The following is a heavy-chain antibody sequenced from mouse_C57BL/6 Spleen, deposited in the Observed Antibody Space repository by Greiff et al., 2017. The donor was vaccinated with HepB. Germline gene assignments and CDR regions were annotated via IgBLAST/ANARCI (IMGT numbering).Heavy chain of an antibody. CDR1: GYTFTTYP. V-gene: IGHV1-47*01. CDR2: FHPYNDDT. CDR3: ARGGYYYGSSYGWYFDV. J-gene: IGHJ1*03. Sequence: QVQLKESGAELVKPGASVKMSCKASGYTFTTYPIEWMKQNHGKSLEWIGNFHPYNDDTKYNEKFKGKATLTVEKSSSTVYLELSRLTSDDSAVYYCARGGYYYGSSYGWYFDVWGTGTTVTVSS. D-gene: IGHD1-1*01.